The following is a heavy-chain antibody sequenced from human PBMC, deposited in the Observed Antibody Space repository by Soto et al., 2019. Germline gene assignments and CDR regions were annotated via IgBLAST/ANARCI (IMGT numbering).Heavy chain of an antibody. Sequence: EVQLLESGGGLGQPGGSLRLSCAASGFTFSSYSMSWVRQAPGKGLEWVSGFRSGGDDDTTYYADSGRGRFTISRDNSKNPLFLQMNSLRAEDPAIYYCAKKVNSGSGSQFFDYWGQGTLVTVSS. J-gene: IGHJ4*02. V-gene: IGHV3-23*01. CDR3: AKKVNSGSGSQFFDY. CDR1: GFTFSSYS. D-gene: IGHD3-10*01. CDR2: FRSGGDDDTT.